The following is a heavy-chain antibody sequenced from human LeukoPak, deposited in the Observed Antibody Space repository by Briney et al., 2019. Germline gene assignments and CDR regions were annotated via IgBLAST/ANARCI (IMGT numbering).Heavy chain of an antibody. D-gene: IGHD3-3*01. V-gene: IGHV3-21*01. CDR3: ARDGILGARGYYYYMDV. CDR1: GFTFSSYS. Sequence: GGSLRLSCAASGFTFSSYSMNWVRQAPGKGLEWVSSISSSSSYIYYADSVKGRFTISRDNAKNSLYLQMNSLRAEDTAVYYGARDGILGARGYYYYMDVWGKGTTVTVSS. J-gene: IGHJ6*03. CDR2: ISSSSSYI.